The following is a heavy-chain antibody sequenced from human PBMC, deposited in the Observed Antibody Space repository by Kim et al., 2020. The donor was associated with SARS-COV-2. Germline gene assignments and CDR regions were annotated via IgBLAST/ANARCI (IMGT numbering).Heavy chain of an antibody. Sequence: SETLSLTCTVSGGSVSSGSYYWSWIRQPPGKGLEWIGYIYYSGSTNYNPSLKSRVTISVDTSKNQFSLKLSSVTAADTAVYYCARYIVVVVAATGDAFDIWGQGTMVTVSS. CDR2: IYYSGST. J-gene: IGHJ3*02. CDR1: GGSVSSGSYY. CDR3: ARYIVVVVAATGDAFDI. V-gene: IGHV4-61*01. D-gene: IGHD2-15*01.